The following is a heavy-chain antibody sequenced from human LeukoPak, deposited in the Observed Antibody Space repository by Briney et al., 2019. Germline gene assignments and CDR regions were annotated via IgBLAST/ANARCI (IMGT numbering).Heavy chain of an antibody. Sequence: GGSLRLSCAASGFTFSSYWMSWVRQAPGKGLEWVANIKQGGSEKYYVDFVKGRFTISRDNAKNSLYLQMNSLRAEDTAVYYCARVLWFGESYYFDYWGQGTLVTVSS. V-gene: IGHV3-7*04. CDR2: IKQGGSEK. CDR3: ARVLWFGESYYFDY. D-gene: IGHD3-10*01. CDR1: GFTFSSYW. J-gene: IGHJ4*02.